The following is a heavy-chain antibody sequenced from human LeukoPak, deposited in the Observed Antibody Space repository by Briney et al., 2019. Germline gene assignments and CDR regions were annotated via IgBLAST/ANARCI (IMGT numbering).Heavy chain of an antibody. J-gene: IGHJ4*02. V-gene: IGHV1-2*02. CDR2: INPNSGGT. CDR3: ARIRAVAARGGFDY. D-gene: IGHD6-19*01. Sequence: GASVKVSCKASGYTFTDYFMHWVRQAPGQGLEWMGWINPNSGGTNFAQKFQGRVTMTRDTSISTAYMELSRLRSDDTAVYYCARIRAVAARGGFDYWGQGTLVTVSS. CDR1: GYTFTDYF.